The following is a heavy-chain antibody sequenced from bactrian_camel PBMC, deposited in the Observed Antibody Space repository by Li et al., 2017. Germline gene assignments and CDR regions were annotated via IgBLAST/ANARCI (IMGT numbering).Heavy chain of an antibody. CDR3: AADSGGFDCYGATLGLGKRWHAAYNY. CDR1: GYTYSLYC. J-gene: IGHJ4*01. CDR2: LYWGGPTTP. Sequence: HVQLVESGGGPVQAGRSLRLSCEGSGYTYSLYCMAWFRQAPGKEREGVAVLYWGGPTTPYYAGSVKGRFTISQDNAAQTVFLQMNSLTPEDTAMYTCAADSGGFDCYGATLGLGKRWHAAYNYWGRGTQVTVS. V-gene: IGHV3-3*01. D-gene: IGHD3*01.